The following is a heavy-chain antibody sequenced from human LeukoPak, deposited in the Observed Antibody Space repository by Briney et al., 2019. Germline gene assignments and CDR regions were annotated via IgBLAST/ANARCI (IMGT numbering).Heavy chain of an antibody. CDR2: IYYSGST. V-gene: IGHV4-59*04. CDR1: GGSISSYY. Sequence: SETLSLTCTVSGGSISSYYWSWIRQPPGKELEWIGSIYYSGSTYYNPSLKSRVTISVDTSKNHFSLKLSSVTAADTAVYYCARLLVYNSGGEAFDHWGQGTLVTVSS. D-gene: IGHD1-20*01. J-gene: IGHJ4*02. CDR3: ARLLVYNSGGEAFDH.